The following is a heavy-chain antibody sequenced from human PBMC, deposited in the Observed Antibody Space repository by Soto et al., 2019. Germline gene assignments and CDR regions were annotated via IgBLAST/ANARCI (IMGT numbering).Heavy chain of an antibody. CDR1: GFTFDDYA. D-gene: IGHD5-12*01. J-gene: IGHJ6*02. CDR3: AKDAGYSGYDFDYYYYGMDV. Sequence: HPGGSLRLSCAASGFTFDDYAMHWVRQAPGKGLEWVSGISWNSGSIGYADSVKGRFTISRDNAKNSLYLQMNSLRAEDTALYYCAKDAGYSGYDFDYYYYGMDVWGQGTTVTVSS. V-gene: IGHV3-9*01. CDR2: ISWNSGSI.